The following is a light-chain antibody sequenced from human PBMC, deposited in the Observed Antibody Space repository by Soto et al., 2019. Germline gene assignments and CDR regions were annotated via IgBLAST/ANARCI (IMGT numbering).Light chain of an antibody. CDR2: RNN. Sequence: HSVLTQPPSACGTPGQRVTISCSGGSSNIGSNYVYWYQQLPGTAPKLLIYRNNHRSSGVPDRFYGSKSGTSASLAISGLRSEDEADYYWAAWDDSLRVVFGGGTKLTVL. CDR1: SSNIGSNY. J-gene: IGLJ2*01. V-gene: IGLV1-47*01. CDR3: AAWDDSLRVV.